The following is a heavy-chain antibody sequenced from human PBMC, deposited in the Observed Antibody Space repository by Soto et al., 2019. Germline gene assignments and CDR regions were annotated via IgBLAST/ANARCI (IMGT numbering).Heavy chain of an antibody. CDR3: ARGRNYYDFWSGYYTSYYYGMDV. CDR2: INHSGST. Sequence: SETLSLTCAVYGGSFSGYCWSWIRQPPGKGLEWIGEINHSGSTNYNPSLKSRVTISVDTSKNQFSLKLSSVTAADTAVYYCARGRNYYDFWSGYYTSYYYGMDVWGQGTTVTVSS. D-gene: IGHD3-3*01. J-gene: IGHJ6*02. V-gene: IGHV4-34*01. CDR1: GGSFSGYC.